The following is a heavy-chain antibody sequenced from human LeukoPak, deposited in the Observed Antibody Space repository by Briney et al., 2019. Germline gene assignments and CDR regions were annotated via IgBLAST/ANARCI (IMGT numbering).Heavy chain of an antibody. CDR2: ISSSSSTI. CDR3: AKALSVSCYTPSDY. V-gene: IGHV3-48*04. J-gene: IGHJ4*02. D-gene: IGHD1-26*01. CDR1: GFTFSSYS. Sequence: PGGSLRLSCAASGFTFSSYSMNWVRQAPGKGLEWVSYISSSSSTIYYADSVKGRFTISRDNSKNTLYLQMNSLRAEDTAVYYCAKALSVSCYTPSDYWGQGTLVTVSS.